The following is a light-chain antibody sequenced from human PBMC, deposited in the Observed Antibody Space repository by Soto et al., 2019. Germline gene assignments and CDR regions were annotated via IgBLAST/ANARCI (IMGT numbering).Light chain of an antibody. V-gene: IGLV4-69*01. J-gene: IGLJ3*02. CDR3: QTWGTGIQV. Sequence: QDVLTQSPSASASLGASVKLTCTLSSGHSSYAIAWHQQQPEKGPRYLMKLNSDGSHSKGDGIPDRFSGSSSGAERYLTISSLQSEDEADYYCQTWGTGIQVFGGGTKLTVL. CDR1: SGHSSYA. CDR2: LNSDGSH.